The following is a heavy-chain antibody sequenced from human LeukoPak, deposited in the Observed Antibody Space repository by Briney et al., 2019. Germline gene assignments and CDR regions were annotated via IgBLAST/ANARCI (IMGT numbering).Heavy chain of an antibody. CDR1: GFSISKGFY. J-gene: IGHJ1*01. V-gene: IGHV4-38-2*02. Sequence: SETLSLTRTVAGFSISKGFYWGWVRPPPGKGLEFIATIYHDGTSHYNPSLKSRATISVDTSRNQFSLNLASVTAADTAVYYCARDVSWDESFQRWGQGTLVTVSS. CDR3: ARDVSWDESFQR. CDR2: IYHDGTS. D-gene: IGHD1-26*01.